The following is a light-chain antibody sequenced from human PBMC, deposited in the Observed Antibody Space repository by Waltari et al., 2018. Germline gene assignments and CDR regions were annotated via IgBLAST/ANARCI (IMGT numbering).Light chain of an antibody. Sequence: DIQMTQSPSSLSASVGDRVTITCQASQDTRNYLNWYQQKPGKAPKLLIYDASSLETGVTSRFSGNGSGTDFTFTISSLQPEDIATYYCQQYDNLVFTFGPGTKVDIK. V-gene: IGKV1-33*01. CDR3: QQYDNLVFT. CDR2: DAS. CDR1: QDTRNY. J-gene: IGKJ3*01.